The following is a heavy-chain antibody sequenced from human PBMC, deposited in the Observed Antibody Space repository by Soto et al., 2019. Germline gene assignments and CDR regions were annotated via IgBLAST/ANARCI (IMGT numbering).Heavy chain of an antibody. D-gene: IGHD6-6*01. V-gene: IGHV3-21*01. CDR3: ARGIAARTPPDN. Sequence: GGSLRLSCAASGFSFSVYTMNWVRQAPGKGLEWVSSISSSSSYIYYADSLKGRFTISRDNAKNSVYLQMNSLRAEDTAVYYCARGIAARTPPDNWGQGTLVTVSS. J-gene: IGHJ4*02. CDR2: ISSSSSYI. CDR1: GFSFSVYT.